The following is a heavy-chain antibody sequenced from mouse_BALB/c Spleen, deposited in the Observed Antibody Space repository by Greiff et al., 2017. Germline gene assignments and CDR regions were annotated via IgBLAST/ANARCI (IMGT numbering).Heavy chain of an antibody. V-gene: IGHV5-9-4*01. CDR1: GFTFSSYA. CDR2: ISSGGSST. Sequence: EVKLVESGGGLVKPGGSLKLSCAASGFTFSSYAMSWVRQSPEKRLEWVAEISSGGSSTYYPDTVTGRFTISRDNAKNTLYLERSSLRSEDTAMYYCARDSRSNFDYWGQGTTLTVSS. D-gene: IGHD1-1*01. CDR3: ARDSRSNFDY. J-gene: IGHJ2*01.